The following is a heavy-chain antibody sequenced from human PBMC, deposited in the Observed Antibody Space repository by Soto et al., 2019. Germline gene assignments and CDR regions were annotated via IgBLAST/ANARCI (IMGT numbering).Heavy chain of an antibody. J-gene: IGHJ4*02. CDR3: TAGSHFNY. CDR2: IKGKPDGGAT. CDR1: GITFNTAW. Sequence: GGSLRLSCAASGITFNTAWLTWVRQAPGKGLEWVGRIKGKPDGGATDYAAPVEGRFTISRDDSQNTVFLQMNSLKTDDTAVYYCTAGSHFNYWGPGTLVTVSS. V-gene: IGHV3-15*01.